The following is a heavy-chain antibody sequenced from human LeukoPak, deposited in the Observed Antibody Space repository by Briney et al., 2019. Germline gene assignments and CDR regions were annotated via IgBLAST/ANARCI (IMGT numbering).Heavy chain of an antibody. CDR2: ISSSSSYI. D-gene: IGHD3-10*01. V-gene: IGHV3-21*01. Sequence: PGGSLRLSCAASGFTFSSYAMSWVRQAPGKGLEWVSSISSSSSYIYYADSVKGRFTISRDNAKNSLYLQMNSLRAEDTAVYYCARSGDDYFDYWGQGTLVTVSS. CDR1: GFTFSSYA. CDR3: ARSGDDYFDY. J-gene: IGHJ4*02.